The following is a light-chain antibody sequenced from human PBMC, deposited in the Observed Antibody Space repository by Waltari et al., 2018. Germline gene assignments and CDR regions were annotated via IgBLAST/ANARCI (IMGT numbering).Light chain of an antibody. V-gene: IGKV1-39*01. CDR2: AAS. J-gene: IGKJ4*01. CDR1: QSISSY. CDR3: QQSYSTPVT. Sequence: DIQMTQSPSSLSASVGDRVTITCRASQSISSYLNWYQQKPGKATKLLIYAASSLQSGVPSRFSGSGSGTDFILTISSLQPEDFATYYCQQSYSTPVTFGGGTKVEIK.